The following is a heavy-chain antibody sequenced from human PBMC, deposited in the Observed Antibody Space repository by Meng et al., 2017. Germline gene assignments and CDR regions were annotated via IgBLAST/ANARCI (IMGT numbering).Heavy chain of an antibody. J-gene: IGHJ4*02. CDR3: AHRLGSSGVAY. D-gene: IGHD6-19*01. Sequence: QMPLKGSGPTLAQPSQTTTLPCTFSGFSLRTSGVGVRWIRQPPGKALEWLSIIYWDDDKRYSPSLKSRLTITKDTSKNQVVLTMTNMDPVDTATYYCAHRLGSSGVAYWGQGTLVTVSS. CDR2: IYWDDDK. V-gene: IGHV2-5*02. CDR1: GFSLRTSGVG.